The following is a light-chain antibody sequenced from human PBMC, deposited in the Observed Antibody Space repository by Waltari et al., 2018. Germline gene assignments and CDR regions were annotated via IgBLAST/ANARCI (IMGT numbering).Light chain of an antibody. J-gene: IGKJ1*01. CDR1: QSVMSGY. Sequence: EIVLSQPPGTLSFSSGERDTIACRAGQSVMSGYLAWYQQKPGQAPRLLIYGASSRATGIPDRFSGSGSGTDFSLTISRLEPEDFAVYYCQHHVRLPVTFGQGTKVEI. V-gene: IGKV3-20*01. CDR3: QHHVRLPVT. CDR2: GAS.